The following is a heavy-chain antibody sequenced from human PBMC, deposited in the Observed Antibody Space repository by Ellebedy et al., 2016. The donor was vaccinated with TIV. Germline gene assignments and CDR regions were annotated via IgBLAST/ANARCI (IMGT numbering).Heavy chain of an antibody. CDR1: GGSISSYY. Sequence: SETLSLXXTVSGGSISSYYWSWIRQPPGKGLEWIGYIYYSGSTNYNPSLKSRVTISVDTSKNQFSLKLSSVTAADTAVYYCATYSGSYLTGPTTTDYWGQGTLVTVSS. CDR2: IYYSGST. D-gene: IGHD1-26*01. V-gene: IGHV4-59*08. J-gene: IGHJ4*02. CDR3: ATYSGSYLTGPTTTDY.